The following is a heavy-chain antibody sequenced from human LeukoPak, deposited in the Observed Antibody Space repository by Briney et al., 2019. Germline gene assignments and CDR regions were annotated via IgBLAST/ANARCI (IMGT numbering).Heavy chain of an antibody. D-gene: IGHD6-13*01. Sequence: GGSLRLSCAASGFTFSSYGMHWVRQAPGKGLEWVAVIWYDGSNKYYADSVKGRFTISRDNSKNTLYLQMNSLRAEDTAVYYCAKDARIAAAGIWSGMDVWGQGTTVTVSS. CDR1: GFTFSSYG. CDR2: IWYDGSNK. V-gene: IGHV3-30*02. J-gene: IGHJ6*02. CDR3: AKDARIAAAGIWSGMDV.